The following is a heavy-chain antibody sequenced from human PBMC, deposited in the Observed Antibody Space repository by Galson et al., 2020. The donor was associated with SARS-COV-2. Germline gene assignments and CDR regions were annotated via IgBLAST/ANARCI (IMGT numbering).Heavy chain of an antibody. CDR1: GSTFTSYG. V-gene: IGHV1-18*01. CDR3: ARVQLGFTMIVVVPTYYYYYMDV. D-gene: IGHD3-22*01. CDR2: ISAYNGNT. J-gene: IGHJ6*03. Sequence: ASVTVSCKASGSTFTSYGISWVRQAPGHGLEWTGWISAYNGNTNYSQKLQGRVTMTTDTSTSTAYMELRSLRSDDTAVYYCARVQLGFTMIVVVPTYYYYYMDVWGKGTTVTVSS.